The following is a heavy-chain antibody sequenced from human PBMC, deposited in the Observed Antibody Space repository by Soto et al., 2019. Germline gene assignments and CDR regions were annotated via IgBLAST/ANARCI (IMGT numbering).Heavy chain of an antibody. Sequence: EVQLLESGGGLVQPGGSLRLSCAASGFTFSSYAMSWVRQAPGKGLEWVSAISGSGGSTYYADSVKGRFTSSRDNSKKKMYLQMNSLRAEDTAVYYCAKTQPETTVTDHWFDPWGQGTLVTVSS. V-gene: IGHV3-23*01. CDR1: GFTFSSYA. D-gene: IGHD4-17*01. J-gene: IGHJ5*02. CDR2: ISGSGGST. CDR3: AKTQPETTVTDHWFDP.